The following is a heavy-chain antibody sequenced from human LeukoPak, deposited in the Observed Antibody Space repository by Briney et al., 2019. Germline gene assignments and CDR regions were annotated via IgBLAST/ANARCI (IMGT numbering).Heavy chain of an antibody. CDR3: ARSTDIVVTPFDY. CDR2: IYYSGST. Sequence: SETLSLTCTVSGGSISSYYWSWIRQPPGKGLEWIGYIYYSGSTNYNPSLKSRVTISVDTSKNQFSLKLSSVTAADTAVYYCARSTDIVVTPFDYWGQGTLVTVSS. J-gene: IGHJ4*02. D-gene: IGHD2-2*01. V-gene: IGHV4-59*12. CDR1: GGSISSYY.